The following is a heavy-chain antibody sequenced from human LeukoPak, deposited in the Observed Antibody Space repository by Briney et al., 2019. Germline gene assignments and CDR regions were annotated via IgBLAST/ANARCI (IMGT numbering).Heavy chain of an antibody. CDR1: GYTFTSYY. V-gene: IGHV1-46*01. J-gene: IGHJ4*02. CDR3: ARDGSSLDY. CDR2: INPSGGST. Sequence: ASVKLSCKASGYTFTSYYLPWVRQSPGQGLEWMGIINPSGGSTSYAQKFQGRVTMTRDTSTSTVYMELSSLRSEDTAVYYCARDGSSLDYWGQGTLVTVSS. D-gene: IGHD2-2*03.